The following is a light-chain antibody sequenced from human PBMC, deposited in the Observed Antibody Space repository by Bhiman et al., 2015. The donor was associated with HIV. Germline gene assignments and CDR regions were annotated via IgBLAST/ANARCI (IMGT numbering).Light chain of an antibody. J-gene: IGLJ2*01. CDR2: GNN. Sequence: QLVLTQPPSASGTPGQKVTISCSGSSSQIGSNSVYWYQQLPGTTPKLLIYGNNQRPSGVPDRFSGSKSGTSASLAISGLRSEDEADYYCVVWEDSLSVVVFGGGTKLTVL. V-gene: IGLV1-47*01. CDR3: VVWEDSLSVVV. CDR1: SSQIGSNS.